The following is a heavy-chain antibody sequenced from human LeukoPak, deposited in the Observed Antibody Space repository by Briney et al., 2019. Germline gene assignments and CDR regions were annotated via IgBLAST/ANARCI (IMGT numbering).Heavy chain of an antibody. CDR1: GYTFTSYG. CDR2: ISAYNGNT. D-gene: IGHD2-2*01. J-gene: IGHJ6*02. CDR3: AIVVPAADNYYGMDV. V-gene: IGHV1-18*01. Sequence: GASVKVSCKASGYTFTSYGISWVRQAPGQGLEWMGWISAYNGNTNYAQKLQGRVTMTTDTSTSPAYMELRSLRSDDTAVYYCAIVVPAADNYYGMDVWGQGTTVTVSS.